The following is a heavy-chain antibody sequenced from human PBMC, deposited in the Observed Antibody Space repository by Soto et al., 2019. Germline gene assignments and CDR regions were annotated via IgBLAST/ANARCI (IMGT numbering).Heavy chain of an antibody. CDR1: GFTLNTYS. CDR3: ARDRGYPDSFDI. V-gene: IGHV3-21*01. CDR2: ISRSRSYI. D-gene: IGHD3-10*01. J-gene: IGHJ3*02. Sequence: GGSLRLSCAASGFTLNTYSMNWVRQAPGKGLEWVSSISRSRSYIYYAESVKGRFTISRDDAKNSLYLQMNSLRAEDTAVYYCARDRGYPDSFDIWGQGTMVTVSS.